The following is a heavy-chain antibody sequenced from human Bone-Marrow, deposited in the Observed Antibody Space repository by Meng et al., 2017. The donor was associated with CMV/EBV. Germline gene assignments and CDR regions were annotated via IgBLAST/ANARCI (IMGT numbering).Heavy chain of an antibody. CDR2: VDTFGNIR. D-gene: IGHD6-13*01. CDR3: ARSPEQQPGQDF. J-gene: IGHJ4*02. Sequence: GGSLRLSCAASGFTFSSYWMHWVRQAPGRGLVWLARVDTFGNIRHYADSVKGRFTISRDNAKNTVYLQMNSLRAEDTAVYYCARSPEQQPGQDFWGRGTLTTVPS. CDR1: GFTFSSYW. V-gene: IGHV3-74*01.